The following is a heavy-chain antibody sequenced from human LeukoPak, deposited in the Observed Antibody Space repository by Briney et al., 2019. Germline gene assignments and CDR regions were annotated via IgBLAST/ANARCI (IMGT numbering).Heavy chain of an antibody. CDR1: GFTFSDHY. J-gene: IGHJ4*02. D-gene: IGHD3-9*01. V-gene: IGHV1-2*02. Sequence: ASVQVSCKTSGFTFSDHYLHWVRQVPGQGLEWMGWINGKSGATFYAQKFQDRITVTRDRCISTMYLEVNRLTTDDTAVYYCVRDFDWGPDYWGQGTPVAVSS. CDR3: VRDFDWGPDY. CDR2: INGKSGAT.